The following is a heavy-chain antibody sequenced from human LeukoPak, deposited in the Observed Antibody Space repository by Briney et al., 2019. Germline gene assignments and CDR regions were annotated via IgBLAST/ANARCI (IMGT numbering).Heavy chain of an antibody. CDR3: AKEYSVRNQFDY. CDR1: GFTFSTYG. V-gene: IGHV3-23*01. J-gene: IGHJ4*02. Sequence: GGSLRLSCAASGFTFSTYGMNWVRQAPGKGLEWVSAISAGGGNTYYADSVKGRFTISRDNSKNTLFLEMNSLRAEDTAVYYCAKEYSVRNQFDYWGQETLVAVSS. D-gene: IGHD1-14*01. CDR2: ISAGGGNT.